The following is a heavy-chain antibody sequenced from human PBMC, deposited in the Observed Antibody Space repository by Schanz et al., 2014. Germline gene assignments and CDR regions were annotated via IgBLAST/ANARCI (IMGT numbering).Heavy chain of an antibody. D-gene: IGHD2-8*02. CDR1: GGTFSSYT. CDR3: ATMWGYCTATACQILEVLDV. V-gene: IGHV1-18*01. J-gene: IGHJ3*01. CDR2: ISPYTGNT. Sequence: QLQLVQSGAEVKKPGSSVKVSCKLSGGTFSSYTISWMRQAPGQGLEWVGWISPYTGNTHYFDKMEGRVTMTTDTSTSTAYMELRSLRFDDTAMYYCATMWGYCTATACQILEVLDVWGQGTMVTVSS.